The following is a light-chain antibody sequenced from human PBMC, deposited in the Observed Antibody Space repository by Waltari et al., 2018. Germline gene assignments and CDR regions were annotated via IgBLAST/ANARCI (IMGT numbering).Light chain of an antibody. J-gene: IGKJ2*01. CDR1: QRVRSY. V-gene: IGKV3-11*01. CDR3: QQRSNWPRT. CDR2: DAS. Sequence: EIVLTRLPATLSLSPGKRVSLSCRASQRVRSYLAWYQQKPGQAPRLLIYDASNLATGIPARFSGSGSGTDFTLTISSLEPEDFAVYYCQQRSNWPRTFGQRTKLEIK.